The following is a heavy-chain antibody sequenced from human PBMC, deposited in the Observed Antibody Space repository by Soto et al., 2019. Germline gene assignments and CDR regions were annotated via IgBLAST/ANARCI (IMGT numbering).Heavy chain of an antibody. CDR3: ARGAYGSGGDYFDY. Sequence: GGSLRLSCAASGFRFSDYYMSWIRQAPGKGLEWVSYISAISSYTKYADSVKGRFTISRDNAKNSLYLQINSLRAEDTAVYYCARGAYGSGGDYFDYWGQGTLVTVSS. D-gene: IGHD3-10*01. V-gene: IGHV3-11*06. CDR2: ISAISSYT. CDR1: GFRFSDYY. J-gene: IGHJ4*02.